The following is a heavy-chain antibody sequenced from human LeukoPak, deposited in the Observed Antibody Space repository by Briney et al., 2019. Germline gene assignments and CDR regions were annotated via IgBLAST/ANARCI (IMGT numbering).Heavy chain of an antibody. CDR1: GGSIGTFY. D-gene: IGHD4/OR15-4a*01. V-gene: IGHV4-59*01. CDR2: VYYSGTT. Sequence: PSETLSLTCTVPGGSIGTFYWSWIRQPPGKGLEWIGYVYYSGTTNYNPSLKSRLSMSVDTSKNQFSLNLSSVTAADTGVYFCARVDYGTATNWFDPWGQGILVTVSS. CDR3: ARVDYGTATNWFDP. J-gene: IGHJ5*02.